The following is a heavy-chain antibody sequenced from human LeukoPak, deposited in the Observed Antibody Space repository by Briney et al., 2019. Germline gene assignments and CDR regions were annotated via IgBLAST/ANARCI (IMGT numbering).Heavy chain of an antibody. Sequence: SETLSLTCTVSGGSISSYYWSWIRQPPGKGLEWIGYIYYSGSTNYNPSLKSRVTISVDTSKNQFSLKLSSVTAADTAVYYCARTAVAGTFDYWGQGTLVTVSS. CDR3: ARTAVAGTFDY. D-gene: IGHD6-19*01. CDR1: GGSISSYY. CDR2: IYYSGST. J-gene: IGHJ4*02. V-gene: IGHV4-59*08.